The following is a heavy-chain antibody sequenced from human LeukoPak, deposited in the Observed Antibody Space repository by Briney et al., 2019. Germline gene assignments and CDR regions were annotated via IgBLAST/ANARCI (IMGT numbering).Heavy chain of an antibody. D-gene: IGHD3-10*01. CDR1: GFTFSSIS. CDR3: TRDLPVPSLVRGIIIYGLIDY. V-gene: IGHV3-21*06. Sequence: GGPLRLSCEGSGFTFSSISMNWVRQAPGKGLEWVSSISPNGDTVYHADSVKGRFTTSRDNAKSLLYLEMNSLRVEDTAVYYCTRDLPVPSLVRGIIIYGLIDYWGQGTLVTVSS. CDR2: ISPNGDTV. J-gene: IGHJ4*02.